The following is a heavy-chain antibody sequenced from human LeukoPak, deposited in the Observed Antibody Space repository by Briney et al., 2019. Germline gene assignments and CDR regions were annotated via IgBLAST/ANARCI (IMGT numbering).Heavy chain of an antibody. V-gene: IGHV1-69*05. CDR2: IIPIFGTA. D-gene: IGHD2-2*01. CDR1: GGTLSSYA. J-gene: IGHJ4*02. CDR3: AREANHCSSTSCHFDY. Sequence: GASVTVSCKASGGTLSSYAISWVRQAPGQGLEWMGRIIPIFGTANYAQKFQGRVTITTDEFTSTAYMELSSLRSEDTAVYYCAREANHCSSTSCHFDYWGQGTLVTVSS.